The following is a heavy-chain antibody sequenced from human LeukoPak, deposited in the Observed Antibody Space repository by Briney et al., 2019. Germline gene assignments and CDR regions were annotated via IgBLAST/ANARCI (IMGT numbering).Heavy chain of an antibody. D-gene: IGHD3-22*01. CDR3: ARGKYFESSGFYYAVDF. CDR2: ISATSTYI. CDR1: GFTFSFSA. Sequence: GGSLRLSCAASGFTFSFSALNWVRQAPGKGLEWVSSISATSTYIYYADSVKGRFTVSKDNAKNSLYLQMNSLRAEDTALYYCARGKYFESSGFYYAVDFWGQGTLVTVSS. J-gene: IGHJ4*02. V-gene: IGHV3-21*01.